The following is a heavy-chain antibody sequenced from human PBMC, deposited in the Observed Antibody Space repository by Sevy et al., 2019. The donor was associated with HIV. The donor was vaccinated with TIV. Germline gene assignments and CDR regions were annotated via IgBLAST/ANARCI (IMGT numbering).Heavy chain of an antibody. CDR1: GFTFSSYS. CDR3: ARALNPYYDILTGYYKGDYGMDV. D-gene: IGHD3-9*01. J-gene: IGHJ6*02. CDR2: ISSSSSTI. Sequence: GGSLRLSCAASGFTFSSYSMNWVRQAPGKGLEWVSYISSSSSTIYYADSVKGRFTISRDNAKNSLYLQMNSLRDEDTVVYYCARALNPYYDILTGYYKGDYGMDVWGQGTTVTVSS. V-gene: IGHV3-48*02.